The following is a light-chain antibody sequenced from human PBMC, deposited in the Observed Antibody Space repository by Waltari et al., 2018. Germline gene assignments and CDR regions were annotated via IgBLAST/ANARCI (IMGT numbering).Light chain of an antibody. CDR2: GAS. CDR1: QVISSD. V-gene: IGKV3-15*01. Sequence: EQVMTQSPATPSASHGKRATLSCRASQVISSDLAWYQQKPGQAPRLLIFGASTRATGVPARFSGSGSGTEFTLTISSLQSEDFGVYYCQQSKIWPAFGQGTKVEIK. CDR3: QQSKIWPA. J-gene: IGKJ1*01.